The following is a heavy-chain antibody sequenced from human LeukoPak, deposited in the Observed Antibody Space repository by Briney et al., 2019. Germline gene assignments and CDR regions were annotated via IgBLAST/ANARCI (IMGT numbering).Heavy chain of an antibody. V-gene: IGHV4-38-2*02. CDR3: ARVSAEGAFDI. CDR1: GYSISSGYY. CDR2: IYHSGST. Sequence: SETLSLTCTVSGYSISSGYYWGWFRQPPGKGLEWIGSIYHSGSTYYNPSLKSRVTISVDTSKNQFSLKLSSVTAADTAVYYCARVSAEGAFDIWGQGTMVTVSS. J-gene: IGHJ3*02.